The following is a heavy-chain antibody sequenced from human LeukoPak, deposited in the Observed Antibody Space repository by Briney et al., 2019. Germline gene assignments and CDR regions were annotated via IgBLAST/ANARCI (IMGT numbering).Heavy chain of an antibody. J-gene: IGHJ5*02. V-gene: IGHV3-30-3*01. D-gene: IGHD4-17*01. CDR2: ISYDGSNK. Sequence: GGSLRLSCAASGFTFSSYAMHWVRQAPGKGLEWVAVISYDGSNKYYADSVKGRFTISRDNSKNTLYLQMNSLRAEDTAVYYCAREFYGDYNPHWFDPWGQGTLVTVSS. CDR3: AREFYGDYNPHWFDP. CDR1: GFTFSSYA.